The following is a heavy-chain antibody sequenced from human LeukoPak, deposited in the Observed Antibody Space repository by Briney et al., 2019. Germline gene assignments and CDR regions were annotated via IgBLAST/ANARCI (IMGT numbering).Heavy chain of an antibody. D-gene: IGHD2-21*01. V-gene: IGHV4-34*01. CDR2: INHSGST. J-gene: IGHJ4*02. Sequence: SETLSLTCAVYGGSFSGYYWSWIRQPPGKGLEWIGEINHSGSTNYNPSLKSRVTISVDTSKNQFSLKLSSVTAADTAVYYCARGRSSTRLWRSRRSYFDYWGQGTLVTVSS. CDR3: ARGRSSTRLWRSRRSYFDY. CDR1: GGSFSGYY.